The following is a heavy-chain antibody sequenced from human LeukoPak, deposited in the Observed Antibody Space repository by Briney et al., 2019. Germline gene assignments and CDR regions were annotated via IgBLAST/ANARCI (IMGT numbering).Heavy chain of an antibody. Sequence: GRSLRLSCAASGFTFSSYNMNWVRQAPGKGLEWVAVISYDGSNEYYADSVKGRFTISSDNSKNTLYVQMNSLRAEDTAVYYCARDRGRYFDWSGDSWGQGTLVTVSS. CDR3: ARDRGRYFDWSGDS. CDR2: ISYDGSNE. CDR1: GFTFSSYN. D-gene: IGHD3-9*01. J-gene: IGHJ4*02. V-gene: IGHV3-30-3*01.